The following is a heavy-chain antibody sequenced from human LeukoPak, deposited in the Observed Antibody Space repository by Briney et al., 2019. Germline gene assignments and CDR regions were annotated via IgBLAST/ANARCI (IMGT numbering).Heavy chain of an antibody. V-gene: IGHV4-39*07. CDR2: IYYSGST. J-gene: IGHJ4*02. CDR1: GGSISSSSYY. Sequence: SETLSLTCTVSGGSISSSSYYWGWIRQPPGKGLEWTGSIYYSGSTYYNPSLKSRVTISVDTSKNQFSLKLSSVTAADTAVYYCAKNNWGNGYFDYWGQGTLVTVSS. D-gene: IGHD7-27*01. CDR3: AKNNWGNGYFDY.